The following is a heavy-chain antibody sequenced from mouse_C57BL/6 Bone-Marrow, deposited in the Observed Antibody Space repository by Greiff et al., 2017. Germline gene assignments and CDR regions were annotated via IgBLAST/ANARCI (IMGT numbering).Heavy chain of an antibody. CDR3: AREGITTVVARGLAY. Sequence: QVQLQQPGAELVRPGSSVKLSCKASGYTFTSYWMDWVKQRPGQGLEWIGNIYPSDSETHYNQKFKDKATLTVDKSSSTAYMQLSSLTSEDSAVYYWAREGITTVVARGLAYWGQGTLVTVSA. D-gene: IGHD1-1*01. CDR2: IYPSDSET. J-gene: IGHJ3*01. CDR1: GYTFTSYW. V-gene: IGHV1-61*01.